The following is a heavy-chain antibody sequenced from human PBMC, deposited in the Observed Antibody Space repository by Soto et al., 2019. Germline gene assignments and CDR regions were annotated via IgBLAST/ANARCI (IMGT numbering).Heavy chain of an antibody. CDR3: AKDRCSTTAFDT. D-gene: IGHD4-17*01. J-gene: IGHJ3*02. V-gene: IGHV3-23*01. Sequence: XGWLRFSGVHSGSTLSTPALTWVYQAPGKGLEWVSAINERGGSTYYADSVKGRFTISRDNSKNTLYLQMKSLRAEDTAGYCCAKDRCSTTAFDTQDRGTMSSVSS. CDR2: INERGGST. CDR1: GSTLSTPA.